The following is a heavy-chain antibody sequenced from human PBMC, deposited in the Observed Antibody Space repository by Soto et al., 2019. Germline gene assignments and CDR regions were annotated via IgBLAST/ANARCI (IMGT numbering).Heavy chain of an antibody. CDR3: ARPGMATADY. V-gene: IGHV5-51*01. CDR2: IYPGDSDT. D-gene: IGHD5-12*01. CDR1: GYSVTSYW. Sequence: GESLKISCKGSGYSVTSYWIGWVRQMPGKGLEWMGLIYPGDSDTRYSPSFQGQVTISADKSISTAYQQWSTLKASDTAMYYCARPGMATADYWGQGTLVNVSS. J-gene: IGHJ4*02.